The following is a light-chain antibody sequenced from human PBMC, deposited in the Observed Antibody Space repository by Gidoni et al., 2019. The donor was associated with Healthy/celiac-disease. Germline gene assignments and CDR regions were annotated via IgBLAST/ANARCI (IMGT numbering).Light chain of an antibody. V-gene: IGLV3-21*04. J-gene: IGLJ3*02. Sequence: ARITCWGNNIGSKSVHWYQQKPGQAPVLVIYYDSDRPSGIPERFSGSNSGNTATLTISRVEAGDEADYYCQVWDSSSDHWVFGGGTKLPVL. CDR1: NIGSKS. CDR2: YDS. CDR3: QVWDSSSDHWV.